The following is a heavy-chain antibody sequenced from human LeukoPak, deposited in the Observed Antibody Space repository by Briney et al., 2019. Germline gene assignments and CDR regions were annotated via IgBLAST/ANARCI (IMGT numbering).Heavy chain of an antibody. V-gene: IGHV3-21*01. CDR3: ARDLRGSSWYAGRGNWFDP. J-gene: IGHJ5*02. D-gene: IGHD6-13*01. Sequence: GGTLRLSCAASGFTFSHYGMNWIRQAPGKGLEWVSGISGSGGITYYSDSVKGRFTISRDNAKNSLYLQMKSLRAEDTAVYYCARDLRGSSWYAGRGNWFDPWGQGTLVTVSS. CDR1: GFTFSHYG. CDR2: ISGSGGIT.